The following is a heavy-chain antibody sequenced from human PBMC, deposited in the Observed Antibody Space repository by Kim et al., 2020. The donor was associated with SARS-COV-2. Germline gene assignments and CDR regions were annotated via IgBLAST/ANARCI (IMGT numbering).Heavy chain of an antibody. Sequence: GGSLRLSCAASGFTFSSYAMHWVRQAPGKGLEWVAVISYDGSNKYYADSVKGRFTISRDNSKNTLYLQMNSLRAEDTAVYYCAREASSSSFDYWGQGTLVTVSS. CDR3: AREASSSSFDY. V-gene: IGHV3-30-3*01. D-gene: IGHD6-6*01. J-gene: IGHJ4*02. CDR1: GFTFSSYA. CDR2: ISYDGSNK.